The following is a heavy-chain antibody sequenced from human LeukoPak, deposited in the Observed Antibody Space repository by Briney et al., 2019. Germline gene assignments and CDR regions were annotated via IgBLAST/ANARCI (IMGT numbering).Heavy chain of an antibody. Sequence: GRSLRLSCAASGFIFSDYGMHWVRQAPGKGLEWVAVIWYDGSNKYYADSVEGRFTISRDNAKSTLYLQMNSLRAEDTAVYYCARGPHIVVVTAIDYWGQGTLVTVSS. CDR1: GFIFSDYG. J-gene: IGHJ4*02. CDR3: ARGPHIVVVTAIDY. CDR2: IWYDGSNK. D-gene: IGHD2-21*02. V-gene: IGHV3-33*01.